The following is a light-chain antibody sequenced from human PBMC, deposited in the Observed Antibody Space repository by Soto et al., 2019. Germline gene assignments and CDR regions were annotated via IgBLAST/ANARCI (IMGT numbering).Light chain of an antibody. J-gene: IGKJ1*01. CDR1: QSLTTNY. CDR2: DAS. V-gene: IGKV3-20*01. Sequence: EIMLTQSPGTLSLSPGERATLSCGTSQSLTTNYLAWYQQKPGQAPRLLIYDASSRATGIPDRFSGSGSGTDFTLTISRLEPEDFALYFCQQYDTSPWTFGQGTKVDI. CDR3: QQYDTSPWT.